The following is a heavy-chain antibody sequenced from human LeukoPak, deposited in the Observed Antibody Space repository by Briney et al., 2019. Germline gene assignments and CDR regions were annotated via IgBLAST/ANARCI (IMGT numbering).Heavy chain of an antibody. D-gene: IGHD6-19*01. J-gene: IGHJ5*02. V-gene: IGHV3-21*01. CDR1: GITFSSYS. CDR3: ARESVAGMGRWFDP. Sequence: GGSLRLSCAASGITFSSYSMNWVRQAPGKGLEWVSSISSSSSYIYYADSVKGRFTISRDNAKNSLYLQMNSLRAEDTAVYYCARESVAGMGRWFDPWGQGTLVTVSS. CDR2: ISSSSSYI.